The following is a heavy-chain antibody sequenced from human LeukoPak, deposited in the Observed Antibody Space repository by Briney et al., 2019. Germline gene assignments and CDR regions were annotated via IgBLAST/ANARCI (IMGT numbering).Heavy chain of an antibody. J-gene: IGHJ4*02. Sequence: PGGSLRLSCAASGFTFSTYWMSWIRQTPGKGLEWVANIKEDGGDKYYVDSLKGRFTISRDNAKNSLHLQMNSLRAEDTAVYFCARVGSSSFDSWGQGTLVTVSS. CDR1: GFTFSTYW. D-gene: IGHD6-6*01. CDR3: ARVGSSSFDS. CDR2: IKEDGGDK. V-gene: IGHV3-7*01.